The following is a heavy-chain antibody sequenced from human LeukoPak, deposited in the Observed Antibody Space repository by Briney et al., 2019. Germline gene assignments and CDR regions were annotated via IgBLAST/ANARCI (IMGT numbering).Heavy chain of an antibody. D-gene: IGHD3-22*01. CDR3: AKGPYYYDTSGPNWFDP. CDR2: ISSSGSTI. CDR1: GFTFSDYY. J-gene: IGHJ5*02. Sequence: GGSLRLSCAASGFTFSDYYMSWIRQAPGKGLEWVSYISSSGSTIYYADSVKGRFTISRDNAKNSLYLQMNSLRAEDTALYYCAKGPYYYDTSGPNWFDPWGQGTLVTVSS. V-gene: IGHV3-11*01.